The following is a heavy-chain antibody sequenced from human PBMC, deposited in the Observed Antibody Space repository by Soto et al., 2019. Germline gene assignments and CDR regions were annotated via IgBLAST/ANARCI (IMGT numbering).Heavy chain of an antibody. CDR2: IYYSGST. CDR1: GGSISSYY. Sequence: SETLSLTCTVSGGSISSYYWSWIRQPPGKGLEWIGYIYYSGSTNYNPSLKSRVTISVDTSKNQFSLKVSSVTAADTAVYYCARVGGAVAGLYYFDYWGQGTLVTVSS. J-gene: IGHJ4*02. CDR3: ARVGGAVAGLYYFDY. V-gene: IGHV4-59*01. D-gene: IGHD6-19*01.